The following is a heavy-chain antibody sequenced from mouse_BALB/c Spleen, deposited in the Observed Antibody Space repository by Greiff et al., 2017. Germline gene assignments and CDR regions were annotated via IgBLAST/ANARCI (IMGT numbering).Heavy chain of an antibody. Sequence: EVQRVESGGGLVKPGGSLKLSCAASGFTFSSYAMSWVRQTPEKRLEWVATISSGGSYTYYPDSVKGRFTISRDNAKNTLYLQMSSLRSEDTAMYYCARGDAMDYWGQGTSVTVSS. J-gene: IGHJ4*01. V-gene: IGHV5-9-3*01. CDR3: ARGDAMDY. CDR2: ISSGGSYT. CDR1: GFTFSSYA.